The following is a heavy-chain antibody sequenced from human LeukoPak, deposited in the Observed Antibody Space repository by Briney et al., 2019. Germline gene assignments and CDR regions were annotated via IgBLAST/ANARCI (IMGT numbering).Heavy chain of an antibody. D-gene: IGHD4-11*01. Sequence: SETLSLTCAVYGGSFSGYYWSWIRQPPGKGLEWIGEINHSGSTNCNPSLKSRVTISVDPSKNQFSLKLTSVTAADTAVYYCAILQSGAFDIWGQGTMVTVSS. CDR1: GGSFSGYY. CDR2: INHSGST. V-gene: IGHV4-34*01. J-gene: IGHJ3*02. CDR3: AILQSGAFDI.